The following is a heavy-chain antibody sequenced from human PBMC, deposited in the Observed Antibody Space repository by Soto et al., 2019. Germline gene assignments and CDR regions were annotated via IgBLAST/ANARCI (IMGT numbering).Heavy chain of an antibody. D-gene: IGHD4-17*01. V-gene: IGHV4-31*03. Sequence: SETLSLTCTVSGGSISSGGYYWSWIRQHPGKGLEWIGYIYYSGSTYYNPSLKSRVTISVDTSKNQFSLKLSSVTAADTAVYYCARVPAPSTGEFDYWGQGTLVTVSS. CDR2: IYYSGST. J-gene: IGHJ4*02. CDR1: GGSISSGGYY. CDR3: ARVPAPSTGEFDY.